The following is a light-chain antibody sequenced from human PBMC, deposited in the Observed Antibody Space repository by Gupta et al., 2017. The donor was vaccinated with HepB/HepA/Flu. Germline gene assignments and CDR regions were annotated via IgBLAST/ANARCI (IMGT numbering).Light chain of an antibody. CDR1: SGHSSYV. V-gene: IGLV4-60*03. J-gene: IGLJ3*02. Sequence: QPVLTQSSSASASLGSSVKLTCTLSSGHSSYVIAWHQQQPGKAPRYLMKLEGSGTYNKGSGVPDRFSGSSSGAERYLTISNLQSEDEAEYYCETWDSNTRVFGGGTKMPVL. CDR3: ETWDSNTRV. CDR2: LEGSGTY.